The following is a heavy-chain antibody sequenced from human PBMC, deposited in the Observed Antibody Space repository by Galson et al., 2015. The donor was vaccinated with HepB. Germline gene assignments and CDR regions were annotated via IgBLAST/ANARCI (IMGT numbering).Heavy chain of an antibody. CDR3: ARGVGRGRRYSNTWQKDYYDMDV. V-gene: IGHV1-69*06. CDR1: GGSFSTFA. D-gene: IGHD6-13*01. CDR2: FIPIFATA. J-gene: IGHJ6*02. Sequence: SVKVSCKASGGSFSTFAFNWVRQAPGQGLEWMGTFIPIFATANYAQEFQDRVTITADKSTTTAYMELTSLRPEDTAVYYCARGVGRGRRYSNTWQKDYYDMDVWGQGTTVTVSS.